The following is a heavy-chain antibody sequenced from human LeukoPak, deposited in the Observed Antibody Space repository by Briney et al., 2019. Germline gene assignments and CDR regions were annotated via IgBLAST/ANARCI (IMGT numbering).Heavy chain of an antibody. CDR3: ARGGGYDSDYYYMDV. CDR2: IIPIFGTA. J-gene: IGHJ6*03. V-gene: IGHV1-69*05. D-gene: IGHD5-12*01. CDR1: GGTFSSYA. Sequence: SVKVSCKASGGTFSSYAISWVRQAPGQGLEWMGGIIPIFGTANYAQKFQGRVTMTRDTSISTAYMELSRLRSDDTAVYYCARGGGYDSDYYYMDVWGKGTTVTVSS.